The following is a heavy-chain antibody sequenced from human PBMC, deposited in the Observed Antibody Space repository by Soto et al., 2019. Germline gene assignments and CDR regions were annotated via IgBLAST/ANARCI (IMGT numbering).Heavy chain of an antibody. V-gene: IGHV3-11*06. J-gene: IGHJ4*02. D-gene: IGHD3-22*01. CDR2: ISSSSSYT. CDR3: ARDRLYYYDSSGYSDY. CDR1: GFTFSDSY. Sequence: LRLSYAASGFTFSDSYRSWIRQAPGKGLEWVSYISSSSSYTNYADSVKGRFTISRDNAKNSLYLQMNSLRAEDTAVYYCARDRLYYYDSSGYSDYWGQGTLVTVSS.